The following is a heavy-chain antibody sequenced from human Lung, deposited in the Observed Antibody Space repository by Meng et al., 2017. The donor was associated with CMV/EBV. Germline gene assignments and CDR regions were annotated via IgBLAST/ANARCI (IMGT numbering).Heavy chain of an antibody. Sequence: SCAASGFTFSDYYMSWIRQAPGKGLEWVSYISSSGSTIYYADSVKGRFTISRDNAKNSLYLQMNSLRAEDTAVYYCASLVVTTLYYYYGMDVWGQGTXVTVSS. V-gene: IGHV3-11*04. CDR2: ISSSGSTI. J-gene: IGHJ6*02. CDR1: GFTFSDYY. CDR3: ASLVVTTLYYYYGMDV. D-gene: IGHD4-23*01.